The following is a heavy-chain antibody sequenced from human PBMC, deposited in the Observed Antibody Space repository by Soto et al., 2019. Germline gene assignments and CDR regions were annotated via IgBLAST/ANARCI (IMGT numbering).Heavy chain of an antibody. J-gene: IGHJ3*01. CDR2: IYYSGST. CDR3: ARGRVRWYDIA. Sequence: SETLSLTCTVSGGSISSGDYYWSWIRQPPGKGLEWIGYIYYSGSTYYNPSLKSRVTISVDTSKNQFSLKLTSMTAADTAVYYCARGRVRWYDIAWGQGTMVTVSS. V-gene: IGHV4-30-4*01. CDR1: GGSISSGDYY. D-gene: IGHD2-15*01.